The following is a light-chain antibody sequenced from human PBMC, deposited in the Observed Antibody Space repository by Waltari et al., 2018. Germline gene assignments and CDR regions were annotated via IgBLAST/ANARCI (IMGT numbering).Light chain of an antibody. V-gene: IGLV1-44*01. CDR3: AAWDDNLNGPI. J-gene: IGLJ1*01. CDR1: SSNIGDNA. Sequence: QSVVTQPPSVSGIPGQRVTVSCSGSSSNIGDNAVTWYQQVPGSAPKALIYGNENVPSGVPARYSASKSGTSASLVINGVQSDDEADFYCAAWDDNLNGPIFGSGTRVTVL. CDR2: GNE.